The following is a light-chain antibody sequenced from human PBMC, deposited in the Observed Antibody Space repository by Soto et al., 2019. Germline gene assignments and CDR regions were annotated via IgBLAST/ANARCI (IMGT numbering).Light chain of an antibody. CDR3: QQFHGESNS. CDR2: GAS. V-gene: IGKV3-20*01. Sequence: EIVLTQSPGTLSLSAGDRATLACRASQTVRGNFLAWYQLKPGQAPRILIYGASTRATGIPDRFSGSGSGTDFTLTITRVEPEDFAVYFCQQFHGESNSFGQGTKLEIK. CDR1: QTVRGNF. J-gene: IGKJ2*01.